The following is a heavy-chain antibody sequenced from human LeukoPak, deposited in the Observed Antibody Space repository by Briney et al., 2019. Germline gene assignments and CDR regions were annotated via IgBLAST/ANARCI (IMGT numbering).Heavy chain of an antibody. J-gene: IGHJ6*02. D-gene: IGHD5-18*01. Sequence: SVKVACKTSGGTFSSSAITGVRRAPGQGLEWMGRIIPVLNITTYAQKFQGSVTITADTSTSTVYMELSSLRSEETAVYYCARDQGLTAPPPYGLDVWGQGTTVIVSS. CDR1: GGTFSSSA. V-gene: IGHV1-69*04. CDR3: ARDQGLTAPPPYGLDV. CDR2: IIPVLNIT.